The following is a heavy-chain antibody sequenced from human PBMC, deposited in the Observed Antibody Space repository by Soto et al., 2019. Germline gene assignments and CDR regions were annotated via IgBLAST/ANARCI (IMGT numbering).Heavy chain of an antibody. D-gene: IGHD2-15*01. J-gene: IGHJ6*02. CDR3: AADSVVADIPSCYYAMDV. CDR2: IVVGSGNT. CDR1: GFTCTSSA. V-gene: IGHV1-58*01. Sequence: AASVKVSCKASGFTCTSSAVQWLRQARGHRLEWIGWIVVGSGNTNYAQKFQERVTITRDMSTSTAYMELSSLRSEDTAVYYFAADSVVADIPSCYYAMDVWGQGTMVTVSS.